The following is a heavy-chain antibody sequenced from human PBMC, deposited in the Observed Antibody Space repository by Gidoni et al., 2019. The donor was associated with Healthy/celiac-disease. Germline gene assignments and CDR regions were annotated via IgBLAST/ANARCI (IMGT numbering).Heavy chain of an antibody. CDR3: ATTGYSYGLEAFDI. CDR2: VDPEDGET. J-gene: IGHJ3*02. CDR1: GYPFTAYY. D-gene: IGHD5-18*01. V-gene: IGHV1-69-2*01. Sequence: EVQLVQSGAEVTKPGATVKISCKVSGYPFTAYYMHWVQQAPGKGLEWLGLVDPEDGETIYAEKFQGRVTITADTSTDTAYMELSSLRAEDTAVYYCATTGYSYGLEAFDIWGQGTMVTVSS.